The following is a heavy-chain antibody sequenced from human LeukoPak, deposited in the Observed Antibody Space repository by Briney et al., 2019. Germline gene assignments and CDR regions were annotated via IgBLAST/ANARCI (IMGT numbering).Heavy chain of an antibody. D-gene: IGHD6-19*01. V-gene: IGHV1-69*06. CDR2: IIPIFGTA. CDR1: GGTFSSYA. Sequence: SVKVSCKASGGTFSSYAISWVRQAPGQGLEWVGGIIPIFGTANYAQKFQGRVTITADKSTSTAYMELSSLRSEDTAVYYCASRAVADAFDIWGQGTMVTVSS. CDR3: ASRAVADAFDI. J-gene: IGHJ3*02.